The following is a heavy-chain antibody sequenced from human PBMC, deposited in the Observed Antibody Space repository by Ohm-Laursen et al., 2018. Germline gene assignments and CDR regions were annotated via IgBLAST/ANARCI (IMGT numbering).Heavy chain of an antibody. CDR1: GFTFSSHG. D-gene: IGHD4-11*01. CDR3: AKRDVSNYHCFDS. CDR2: ISYGGSNT. J-gene: IGHJ4*02. Sequence: SLRLSCSASGFTFSSHGMHWVRQAPGKGLEWMAVISYGGSNTYYGDSVKGRFTISRDNSKNTLYLQMNSLRPEDTAVYYCAKRDVSNYHCFDSWGQGTLVTVSS. V-gene: IGHV3-30*18.